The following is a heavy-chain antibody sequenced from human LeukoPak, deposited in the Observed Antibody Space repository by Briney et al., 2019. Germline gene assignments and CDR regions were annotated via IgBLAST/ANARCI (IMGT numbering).Heavy chain of an antibody. CDR2: IYYSGST. J-gene: IGHJ4*02. CDR3: ARLSDSDSSGYYWGFEY. V-gene: IGHV4-59*08. CDR1: GVSISSYY. Sequence: PSETLSLTCTVSGVSISSYYWSWIRQPPGKGLECIGYIYYSGSTNYNPSLRSRVTISVDTSKNGFSLKLGSVTAADTAVYYCARLSDSDSSGYYWGFEYWGQGSLVTVSS. D-gene: IGHD3-22*01.